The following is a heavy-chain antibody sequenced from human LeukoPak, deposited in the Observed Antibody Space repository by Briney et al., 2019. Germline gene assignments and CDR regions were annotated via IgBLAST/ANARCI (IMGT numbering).Heavy chain of an antibody. V-gene: IGHV4-34*01. D-gene: IGHD7-27*01. CDR3: ARDGTGDVY. CDR2: INHSGST. Sequence: SETLSLTCAVYGGSFSGYYWSWIRQPPGKGLEWIGEINHSGSTNYNPSLKSRVTISVDTSKNQFSLKLSSVTAADTAVYYCARDGTGDVYWGQGTLVIISS. CDR1: GGSFSGYY. J-gene: IGHJ4*02.